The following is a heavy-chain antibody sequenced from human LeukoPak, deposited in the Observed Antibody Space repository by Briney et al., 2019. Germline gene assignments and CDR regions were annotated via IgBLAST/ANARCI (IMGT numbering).Heavy chain of an antibody. J-gene: IGHJ4*02. Sequence: SVKVSCKASGGTFNNSPITWVRQAPGQGLEWVGRIIPLLAIANYAPKFQGRVTITADKSTTTAHMEVNSLRSEDTAVYYCATENGHVTMVTNFAYWGQGTLVTVSS. V-gene: IGHV1-69*04. CDR3: ATENGHVTMVTNFAY. CDR1: GGTFNNSP. CDR2: IIPLLAIA. D-gene: IGHD4-17*01.